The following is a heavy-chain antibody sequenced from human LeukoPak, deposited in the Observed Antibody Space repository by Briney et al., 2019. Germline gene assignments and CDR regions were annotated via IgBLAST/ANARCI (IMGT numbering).Heavy chain of an antibody. J-gene: IGHJ4*02. V-gene: IGHV4-61*01. D-gene: IGHD3-22*01. CDR1: GGSISSGSYY. Sequence: SETLSLTCFVSGGSISSGSYYWSWIRQPPGKGLEWIGYIYYSGSTNYNPSLKSRVTISVDTSKNQFSLKLSSVTAADTAVYYCARDPGAFYYDSSGYFDYWGQGTLVTVSS. CDR3: ARDPGAFYYDSSGYFDY. CDR2: IYYSGST.